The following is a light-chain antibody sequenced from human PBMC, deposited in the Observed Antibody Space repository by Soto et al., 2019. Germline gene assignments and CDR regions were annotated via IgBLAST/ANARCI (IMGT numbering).Light chain of an antibody. J-gene: IGKJ5*01. CDR2: VAS. V-gene: IGKV1-39*01. Sequence: DIQMTQSPSSLSASVGDRVTITCRVSQTISSYLNWYQQKPGKAPKLLIYVASSLQGGVPSRFSGSRSGTEFTPTIGSLQTDDLATDYCQQSYSTPITFGQGTRLEIK. CDR1: QTISSY. CDR3: QQSYSTPIT.